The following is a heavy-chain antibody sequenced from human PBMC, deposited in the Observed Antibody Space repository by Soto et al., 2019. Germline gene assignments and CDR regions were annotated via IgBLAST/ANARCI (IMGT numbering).Heavy chain of an antibody. Sequence: EASVKVSCKASGYTFTSYGISWVRHAPGQGLEWMGWISAYNGNTNYAQKLQGRVTMTTDTSTSTAYMELRSLRSDDTAVYYCARDGMITFGGVILSYGMDVWGQGTTVTVSS. J-gene: IGHJ6*02. D-gene: IGHD3-16*02. CDR1: GYTFTSYG. V-gene: IGHV1-18*01. CDR3: ARDGMITFGGVILSYGMDV. CDR2: ISAYNGNT.